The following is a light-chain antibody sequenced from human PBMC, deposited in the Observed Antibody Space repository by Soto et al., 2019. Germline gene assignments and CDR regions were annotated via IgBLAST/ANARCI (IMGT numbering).Light chain of an antibody. J-gene: IGLJ3*02. CDR2: DVT. Sequence: QSALTQPASVSGSPGQSITLSCTGTSSGVGGYNWVSWYQQHPGKAPKLMVCDVTIRPSGVSNRFSGSKSGNTASLTISGLQAEDEADYYCSSYSSTNSVVFGGGTKVTVL. CDR3: SSYSSTNSVV. V-gene: IGLV2-14*03. CDR1: SSGVGGYNW.